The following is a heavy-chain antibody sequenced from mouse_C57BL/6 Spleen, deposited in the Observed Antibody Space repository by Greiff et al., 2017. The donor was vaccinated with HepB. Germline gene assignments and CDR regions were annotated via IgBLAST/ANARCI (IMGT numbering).Heavy chain of an antibody. CDR3: ARENYYGSSYTNYFDY. Sequence: QVQLKESGAELVKPGASVKISCKASGYAFSSYWMNWVKQRPGKGLEWIGQIYPGDGDTNYNGKFKGKATLTADKSSSTAYMQLSSLTSEDSAVYFCARENYYGSSYTNYFDYWGQGTTLTVSS. CDR1: GYAFSSYW. J-gene: IGHJ2*01. CDR2: IYPGDGDT. V-gene: IGHV1-80*01. D-gene: IGHD1-1*01.